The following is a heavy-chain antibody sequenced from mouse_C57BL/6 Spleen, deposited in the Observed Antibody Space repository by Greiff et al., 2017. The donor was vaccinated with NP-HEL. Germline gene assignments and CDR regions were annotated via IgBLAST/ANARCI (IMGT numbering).Heavy chain of an antibody. CDR1: GFTFSDYG. J-gene: IGHJ4*01. CDR3: ASHDYYGCYYAMDY. CDR2: ISSGSSTI. Sequence: EVKLVESGGGLVKPGGSLKLSCAASGFTFSDYGMHWVRQAPEKGLEWVAYISSGSSTIYYADTVKGRFTISRDNAKNTLFLQITSLRSEGTAMYYCASHDYYGCYYAMDYWGQGTSVTVSS. V-gene: IGHV5-17*01. D-gene: IGHD1-1*01.